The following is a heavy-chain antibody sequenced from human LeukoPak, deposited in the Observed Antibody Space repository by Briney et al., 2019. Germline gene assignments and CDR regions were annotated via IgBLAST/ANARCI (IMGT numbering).Heavy chain of an antibody. D-gene: IGHD1-1*01. CDR3: VRHDWKY. Sequence: SETLSLTCTVSGDSISNGGSISNGGHYWGWIRQPPGKGLEWIGSIYYTGITYYNPSLKSRVTIFVDTSKNQFSLKLTSVTAADTAMYYCVRHDWKYWGQGTLVTVSS. CDR2: IYYTGIT. CDR1: GDSISNGGSISNGGHY. V-gene: IGHV4-39*01. J-gene: IGHJ4*02.